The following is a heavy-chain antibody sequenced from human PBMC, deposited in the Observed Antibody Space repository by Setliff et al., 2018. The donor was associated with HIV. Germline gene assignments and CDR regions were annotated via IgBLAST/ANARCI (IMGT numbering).Heavy chain of an antibody. Sequence: GGSLRLSCAASGFTLNSFEMNWVRQTPGRGLEWVAYISSNSAITHYAESVRGRFTVSRDNARNSLYLQMNNLRVEDTAVYFCASEKKAVFGDAFDIWGQGTMVTVSS. J-gene: IGHJ3*02. CDR1: GFTLNSFE. V-gene: IGHV3-48*03. D-gene: IGHD3-3*01. CDR2: ISSNSAIT. CDR3: ASEKKAVFGDAFDI.